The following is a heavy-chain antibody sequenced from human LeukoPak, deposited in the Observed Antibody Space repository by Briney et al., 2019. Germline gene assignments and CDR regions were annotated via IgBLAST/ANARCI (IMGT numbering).Heavy chain of an antibody. CDR3: AKEMAAGGADAFDI. J-gene: IGHJ3*02. CDR1: SFSFSSYA. Sequence: GGSLRLSCAASSFSFSSYAMSWVRQAPGKGLEWVSTINNSGGTTYYADSVKGRFTISRDNSKNTLYLQMSSLRAEDTALYYCAKEMAAGGADAFDIWGQGTMVTVSS. V-gene: IGHV3-23*01. D-gene: IGHD6-13*01. CDR2: INNSGGTT.